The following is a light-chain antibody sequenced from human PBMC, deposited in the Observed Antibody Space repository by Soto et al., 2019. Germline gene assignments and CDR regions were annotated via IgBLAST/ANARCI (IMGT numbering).Light chain of an antibody. J-gene: IGKJ5*01. CDR2: DAS. Sequence: DIQMTQSPSTLSASVGDRVTITCRASQSIGRFLAWYQHQPGKAPKLLIYDASTLESGVPSRFSGTGSGTEFTFSITSLQPDDFATYYCQHYDTFPYTFGQGTRLEIK. CDR1: QSIGRF. CDR3: QHYDTFPYT. V-gene: IGKV1-5*01.